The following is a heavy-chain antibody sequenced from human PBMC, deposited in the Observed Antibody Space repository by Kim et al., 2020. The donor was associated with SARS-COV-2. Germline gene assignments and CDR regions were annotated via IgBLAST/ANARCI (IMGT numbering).Heavy chain of an antibody. CDR2: INGDGSST. Sequence: GGSLRLSCAASGFTFSSYWMHWVRQAPGKGLVWVSRINGDGSSTIYADSVKGRFTISIDNAKNTLYLQMNSLRAEDTALYYCARGNYHGMDVWGQGTTVT. J-gene: IGHJ6*02. CDR3: ARGNYHGMDV. CDR1: GFTFSSYW. V-gene: IGHV3-74*01.